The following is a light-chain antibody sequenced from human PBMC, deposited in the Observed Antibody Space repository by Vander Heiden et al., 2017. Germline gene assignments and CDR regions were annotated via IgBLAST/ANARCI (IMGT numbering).Light chain of an antibody. Sequence: SALTQPASVSGSPGHSITISCTGTSRDIGGYNLVSWYQQHPGKAPKVLIYESSKRPSGVSNRFSASKSGNTASLTISGLQAEDEADYFCCSYAGSYTLEVFGGGTKLTVL. CDR1: SRDIGGYNL. V-gene: IGLV2-23*01. J-gene: IGLJ2*01. CDR2: ESS. CDR3: CSYAGSYTLEV.